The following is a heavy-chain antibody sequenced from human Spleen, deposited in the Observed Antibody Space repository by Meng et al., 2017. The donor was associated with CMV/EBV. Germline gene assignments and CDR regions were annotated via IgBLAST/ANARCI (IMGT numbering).Heavy chain of an antibody. D-gene: IGHD3-9*01. V-gene: IGHV3-30-3*01. J-gene: IGHJ6*02. Sequence: GESLKISCAASGFTIGSFAMDWVRQAPGKGLEWVAGISYDGDNRRYADSVKGRFTISRDDSKNTVSLQMRSLRVEDTAVYYCARDRYYDILTGYYKAYYYYGMDVWGQGTTVTVSS. CDR2: ISYDGDNR. CDR3: ARDRYYDILTGYYKAYYYYGMDV. CDR1: GFTIGSFA.